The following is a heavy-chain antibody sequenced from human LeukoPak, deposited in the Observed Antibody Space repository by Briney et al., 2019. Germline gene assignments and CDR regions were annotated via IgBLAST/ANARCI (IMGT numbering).Heavy chain of an antibody. J-gene: IGHJ6*03. CDR1: GGSFSGYY. Sequence: SETLSLTCAAYGGSFSGYYWSWIRQPPGKGLEWIGEINHSGSTNYDPSLKSRVTISVDTSKNQFSLKLSSVTAADTAVYYCARLVSTPGYSSSWYIGGYYYYYYMDVWGKGTTVTISS. D-gene: IGHD6-13*01. CDR3: ARLVSTPGYSSSWYIGGYYYYYYMDV. CDR2: INHSGST. V-gene: IGHV4-34*01.